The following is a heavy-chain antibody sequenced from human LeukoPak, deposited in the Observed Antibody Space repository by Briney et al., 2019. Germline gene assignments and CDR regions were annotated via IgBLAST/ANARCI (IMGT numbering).Heavy chain of an antibody. V-gene: IGHV1-46*01. CDR1: GYTFTSYY. Sequence: DSVTVSCKASGYTFTSYYMHWVRQAPGQGLEWMGIINPSGGSTSYAQKFQGRVTMTRDTSTSTVYMELSSLRSEDTAVYYCARDDTGLIGYWGQGTLVTVSS. CDR2: INPSGGST. CDR3: ARDDTGLIGY. J-gene: IGHJ4*02. D-gene: IGHD3-10*01.